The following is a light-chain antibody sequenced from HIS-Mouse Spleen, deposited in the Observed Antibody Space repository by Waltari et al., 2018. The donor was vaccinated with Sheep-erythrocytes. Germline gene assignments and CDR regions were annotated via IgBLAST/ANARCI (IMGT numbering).Light chain of an antibody. CDR3: SSYTSSSTYV. CDR1: SSDVGCYNY. CDR2: EVS. V-gene: IGLV2-14*01. Sequence: QSALTQPASVSGSPGQSITISCTGTSSDVGCYNYVSWYQPHPGKAPKLMIYEVSNRPSGVSNRFSGSKSGNTASLTISGLQAEDEADYYCSSYTSSSTYVFGTGTKVTVL. J-gene: IGLJ1*01.